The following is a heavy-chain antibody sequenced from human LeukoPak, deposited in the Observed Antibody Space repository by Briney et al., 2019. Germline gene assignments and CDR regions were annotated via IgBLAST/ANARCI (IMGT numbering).Heavy chain of an antibody. Sequence: PSETLSLTCTVSGGSISSYYWSWIRQPPGKGLEWIGYIYYSGSTNCNPSLKSRVTISVDTSKNQFSLKLSSVTAADTAVYYCARVGAAAFEWFDPWGQGTLVTVSS. V-gene: IGHV4-59*01. D-gene: IGHD6-13*01. CDR2: IYYSGST. J-gene: IGHJ5*02. CDR1: GGSISSYY. CDR3: ARVGAAAFEWFDP.